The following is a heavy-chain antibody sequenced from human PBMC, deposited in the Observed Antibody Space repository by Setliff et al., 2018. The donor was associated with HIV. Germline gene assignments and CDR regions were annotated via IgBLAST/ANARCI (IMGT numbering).Heavy chain of an antibody. Sequence: TLSLTCNVSGGAISSSSYYWFWIRQPPGKGLEWIGSIFYSGSTYYNPSLKSRLTMSIDTSKSHFSLNLNSVTAADTAVYYCARGTTSITFDYWSQGTLVTVSS. CDR1: GGAISSSSYY. D-gene: IGHD1-1*01. CDR2: IFYSGST. J-gene: IGHJ4*02. V-gene: IGHV4-39*07. CDR3: ARGTTSITFDY.